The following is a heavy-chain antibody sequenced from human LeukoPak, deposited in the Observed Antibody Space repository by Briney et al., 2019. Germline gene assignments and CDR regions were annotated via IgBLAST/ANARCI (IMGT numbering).Heavy chain of an antibody. CDR3: ARDPGSYYDFWSGYYTALGEFDP. J-gene: IGHJ5*02. Sequence: SVKVSCKASGGTFSSYTISWVRQAPGQGLERMGRIIPILGIANYAQKFQGRVTITADKSTSTAYMELSSLRSEDTAVYYCARDPGSYYDFWSGYYTALGEFDPWGQGTLVTVSS. D-gene: IGHD3-3*01. V-gene: IGHV1-69*04. CDR2: IIPILGIA. CDR1: GGTFSSYT.